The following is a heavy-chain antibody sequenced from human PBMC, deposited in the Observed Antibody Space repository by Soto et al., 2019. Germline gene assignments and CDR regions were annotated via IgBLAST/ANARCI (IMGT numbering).Heavy chain of an antibody. J-gene: IGHJ4*02. D-gene: IGHD6-19*01. CDR3: ARSGIAVSGTDYYFDY. V-gene: IGHV1-69*01. CDR1: GGTFSSYA. CDR2: IITIFGTA. Sequence: QVQLVQSGAEVKKPGSSVKVSCKASGGTFSSYAISWVRQTHGQGLEWMGGIITIFGTANYAQKFQGRVTITADESTSTAYMELSSLRSEDTAVYYCARSGIAVSGTDYYFDYWGKGTLVTVSS.